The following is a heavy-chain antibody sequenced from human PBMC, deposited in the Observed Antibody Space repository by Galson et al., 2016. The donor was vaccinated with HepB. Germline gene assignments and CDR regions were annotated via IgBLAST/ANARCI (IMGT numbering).Heavy chain of an antibody. CDR2: IYSGGST. D-gene: IGHD3-10*01. J-gene: IGHJ4*02. CDR3: ARESRMVRGVITYFFDY. Sequence: SLRLSCAASGLTVSANYMSWVRQAPGKGLEWVSVIYSGGSTYYADSVKGRFTTSRDNSKHTLSLQMNSLRAEDTAVYYCARESRMVRGVITYFFDYWGQGTLVTVSS. CDR1: GLTVSANY. V-gene: IGHV3-53*01.